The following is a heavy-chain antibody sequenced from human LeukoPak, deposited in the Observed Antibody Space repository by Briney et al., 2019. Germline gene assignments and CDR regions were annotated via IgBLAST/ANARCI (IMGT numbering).Heavy chain of an antibody. Sequence: SETLSLTCTVSGGSISSYYWSWIRQPPGKGLEWIGYIYYSGSTNYNPSLKSRVTISVDTSKNQFSLKLSSVTAADTAVYYCAREIGRDGYNRSFDYWGQGTLVTVSS. V-gene: IGHV4-59*01. D-gene: IGHD5-24*01. J-gene: IGHJ4*02. CDR3: AREIGRDGYNRSFDY. CDR1: GGSISSYY. CDR2: IYYSGST.